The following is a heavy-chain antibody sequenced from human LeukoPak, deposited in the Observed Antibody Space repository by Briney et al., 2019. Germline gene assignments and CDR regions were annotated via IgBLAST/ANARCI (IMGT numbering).Heavy chain of an antibody. Sequence: GASLRLSCTASGLTFSTRVMHWVRQAPGEGLEWVALVSHIESHNKQYADSMKGRFTISRDSSRNTLFLHMNTLRAEDTAIYYCAKDRTVGASYWYFDLWGRGTLVTVSS. CDR3: AKDRTVGASYWYFDL. V-gene: IGHV3-30-3*01. D-gene: IGHD1-26*01. CDR2: VSHIESHNK. J-gene: IGHJ2*01. CDR1: GLTFSTRV.